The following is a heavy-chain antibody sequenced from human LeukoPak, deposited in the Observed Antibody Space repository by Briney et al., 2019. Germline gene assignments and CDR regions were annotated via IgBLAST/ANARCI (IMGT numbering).Heavy chain of an antibody. CDR2: INPHSGGT. CDR1: GYTFTGYY. V-gene: IGHV1-2*02. D-gene: IGHD4-23*01. Sequence: ASVKVSCKASGYTFTGYYIHWVRQAPGQGLEWMGWINPHSGGTNYAQKFQGRVTMTRDTSISTVYMELSRLRSDDTAVYYCARQGYSGHSQGAADYWGQGTLVTVSS. CDR3: ARQGYSGHSQGAADY. J-gene: IGHJ4*02.